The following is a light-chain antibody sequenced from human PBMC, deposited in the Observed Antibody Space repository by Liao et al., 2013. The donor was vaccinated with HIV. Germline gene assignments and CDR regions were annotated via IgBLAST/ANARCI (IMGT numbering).Light chain of an antibody. CDR2: QDS. CDR3: QAWDSSLVV. J-gene: IGLJ2*01. CDR1: KLGDKY. V-gene: IGLV3-1*01. Sequence: SYELTQPPSVSVSPGQTASITCSGDKLGDKYACWYQQKPGQSPVLVIYQDSKRPSGIPERFSGSNSGNIATLTISGTQAMDEADYYCQAWDSSLVVFGGGTKLTVL.